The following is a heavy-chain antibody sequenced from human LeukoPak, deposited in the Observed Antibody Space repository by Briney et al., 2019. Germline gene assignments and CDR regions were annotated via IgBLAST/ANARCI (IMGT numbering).Heavy chain of an antibody. J-gene: IGHJ4*02. CDR2: INSASTSI. Sequence: GGSLRLSCAASGFTFGTYTMNWVRQAPGRGLEWVSSINSASTSIHYADSAKGRFTISRDNTKNSLYLQMNSLRVEDTAVYYCARDYDGGSHDYWGQGTLVTVSS. CDR1: GFTFGTYT. CDR3: ARDYDGGSHDY. V-gene: IGHV3-21*01. D-gene: IGHD1-26*01.